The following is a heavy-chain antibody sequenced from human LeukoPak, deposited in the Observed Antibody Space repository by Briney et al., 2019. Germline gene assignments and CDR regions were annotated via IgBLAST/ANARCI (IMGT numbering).Heavy chain of an antibody. Sequence: PSQTLSLTCSVSGDSISIGDYRWSWIRQSPGKGLEWIGYIYYIGTAYYNPSLRSRVALSADTSKNQFSLKLNSVTVADSAVYFCARARGDSPRIYYYMDVWGKGTTVTVSS. J-gene: IGHJ6*03. CDR3: ARARGDSPRIYYYMDV. V-gene: IGHV4-30-4*01. CDR1: GDSISIGDYR. D-gene: IGHD3-16*01. CDR2: IYYIGTA.